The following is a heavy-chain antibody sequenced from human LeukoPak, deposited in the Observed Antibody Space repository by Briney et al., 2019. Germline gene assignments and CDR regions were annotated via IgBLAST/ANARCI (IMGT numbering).Heavy chain of an antibody. CDR3: TTDLGYSSSWTIFYYYYYYMDV. D-gene: IGHD6-13*01. CDR2: IKSKTDGGTT. CDR1: GFTFSSYS. J-gene: IGHJ6*03. Sequence: GGSLRLSCAASGFTFSSYSMNWVRQAPGKGLEWVGRIKSKTDGGTTDYAAPVKGRFTISRDDSKNTLYLQMNSLKTEDTAVYYCTTDLGYSSSWTIFYYYYYYMDVWGKGTTVTVSS. V-gene: IGHV3-15*01.